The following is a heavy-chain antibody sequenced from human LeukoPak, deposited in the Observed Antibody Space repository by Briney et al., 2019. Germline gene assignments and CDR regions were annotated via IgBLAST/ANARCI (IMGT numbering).Heavy chain of an antibody. Sequence: SQTLSLTCTVSGGSISSGDYYWSWIRQPPGKGLEWIGYIYYSGSTYYNPSLKSRVTISVDTSKNQFSLKLSSVTAADTAVYCCARVPGDGYNSGWGQGTLVTVSS. CDR1: GGSISSGDYY. D-gene: IGHD5-24*01. CDR2: IYYSGST. J-gene: IGHJ4*02. V-gene: IGHV4-30-4*01. CDR3: ARVPGDGYNSG.